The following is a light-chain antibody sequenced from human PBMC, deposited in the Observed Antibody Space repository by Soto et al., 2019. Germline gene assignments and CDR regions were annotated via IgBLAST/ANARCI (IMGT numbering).Light chain of an antibody. CDR2: KAS. CDR3: QQYNSYPWT. CDR1: QSISSW. V-gene: IGKV1-5*03. J-gene: IGKJ1*01. Sequence: DIQMTQSPSTLSASVGDSVTISCRAIQSISSWLAWYQQKPGKAPKLIIYKASSLESGVPSRFSGSGSGTEFTLTISSLQPDDFATYYCQQYNSYPWTLGQGTKVDIK.